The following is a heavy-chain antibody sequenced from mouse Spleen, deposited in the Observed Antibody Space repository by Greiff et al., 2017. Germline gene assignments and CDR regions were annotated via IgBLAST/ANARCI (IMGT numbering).Heavy chain of an antibody. D-gene: IGHD2-3*01. Sequence: EVRLVESGGGLVKPGGSLKLSCAASGFTFSSYAMSWVRQTPEKRLEWVATISSGGSYTYYPDSVKGRFTISRDNAKNTLYLQMSSLRSEDTAMYYFARHDPEYFDYWGQGTTLTVSS. CDR3: ARHDPEYFDY. CDR1: GFTFSSYA. CDR2: ISSGGSYT. J-gene: IGHJ2*01. V-gene: IGHV5-9-1*01.